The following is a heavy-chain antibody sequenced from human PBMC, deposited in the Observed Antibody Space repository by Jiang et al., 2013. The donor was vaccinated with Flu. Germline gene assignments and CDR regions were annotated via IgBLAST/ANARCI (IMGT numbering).Heavy chain of an antibody. V-gene: IGHV3-30-3*01. D-gene: IGHD5-12*01. Sequence: QLVESGGGVVQPGRSLRLSCAASGFTFSSYAMHWVRQAPGKGLEWVAVISYDGSNKYYADSVKGRFTISRDNSKNTLYLQMNSLRAEDTAVYYCAREGYSGYGRRGMDVWGQGTTVTVSS. CDR2: ISYDGSNK. CDR3: AREGYSGYGRRGMDV. CDR1: GFTFSSYA. J-gene: IGHJ6*02.